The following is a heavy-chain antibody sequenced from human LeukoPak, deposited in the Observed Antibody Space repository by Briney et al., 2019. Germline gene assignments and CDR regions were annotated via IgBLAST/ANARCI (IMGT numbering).Heavy chain of an antibody. D-gene: IGHD2-21*01. CDR1: GFTFSSYS. CDR3: ARDPDILLGVNFDY. Sequence: GGSLRLSCAASGFTFSSYSMNWVRQAPGKGLEWVSYISSSSSTIYYADSVKGRFTISRDNAMNSVYLQMNSLRAEDTAVYYCARDPDILLGVNFDYWGQGALVIVSS. CDR2: ISSSSSTI. V-gene: IGHV3-48*01. J-gene: IGHJ4*02.